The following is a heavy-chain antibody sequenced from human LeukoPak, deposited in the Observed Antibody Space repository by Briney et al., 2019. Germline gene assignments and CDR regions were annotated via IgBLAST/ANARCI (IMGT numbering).Heavy chain of an antibody. D-gene: IGHD6-6*01. Sequence: QPGGSLRLSCAASGFTFSSYGMHWVRQAPGKGLEWVAFIRYDGSNKYYADSVKGRFTISRDNFKNTLYLQMNSLRAEDTAVYYCAKDLGGSSPNPYFDYWGQGTLVTVSS. J-gene: IGHJ4*02. V-gene: IGHV3-30*02. CDR2: IRYDGSNK. CDR3: AKDLGGSSPNPYFDY. CDR1: GFTFSSYG.